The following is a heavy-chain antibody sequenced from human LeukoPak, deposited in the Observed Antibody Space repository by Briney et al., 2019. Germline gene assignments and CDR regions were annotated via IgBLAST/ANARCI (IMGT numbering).Heavy chain of an antibody. CDR1: GFTFSSYR. D-gene: IGHD4-23*01. CDR2: INSDGSST. Sequence: GGSLRLSCAASGFTFSSYRMHWVRQAPGKGLVWVSRINSDGSSTSYADSVKGRFTISRDNAKNTLYLQMNSLRAEDTAVYYCARWADYGGNSGYDYWGQGTLVTVSS. CDR3: ARWADYGGNSGYDY. V-gene: IGHV3-74*01. J-gene: IGHJ4*02.